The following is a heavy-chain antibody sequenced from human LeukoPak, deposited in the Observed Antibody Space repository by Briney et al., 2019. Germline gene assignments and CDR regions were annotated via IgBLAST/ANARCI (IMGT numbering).Heavy chain of an antibody. CDR1: GYSFTTYW. J-gene: IGHJ4*02. CDR3: TRGRPIDY. CDR2: IFPSDSDT. V-gene: IGHV5-51*01. Sequence: GESLKISCKGSGYSFTTYWIGWVRQMPGKGLEWMGIIFPSDSDTRYSPSFQGQVTISADKSISTAYLQCSSLKASDTAIYYCTRGRPIDYWGQGTLVTVSS.